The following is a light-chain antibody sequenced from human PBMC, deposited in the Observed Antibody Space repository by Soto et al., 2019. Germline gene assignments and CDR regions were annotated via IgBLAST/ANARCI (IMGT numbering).Light chain of an antibody. CDR2: DVA. CDR3: SSYRSRSTVV. CDR1: SNDVGGYNY. Sequence: QSALTQPASVSGSPGQSITIPCTGTSNDVGGYNYVSWYQHHPGKAPKLMIYDVANRPSGVSNRFSGSKSGNTASLTISGLQAEDEADYYCSSYRSRSTVVFGGGTKLTVL. J-gene: IGLJ2*01. V-gene: IGLV2-14*03.